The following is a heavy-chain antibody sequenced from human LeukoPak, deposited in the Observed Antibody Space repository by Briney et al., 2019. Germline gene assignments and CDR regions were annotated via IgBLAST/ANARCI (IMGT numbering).Heavy chain of an antibody. CDR2: ISESGGST. CDR3: AKGSF. J-gene: IGHJ4*02. V-gene: IGHV3-23*01. Sequence: GGSLRLSCVVSGFTFSTSAMSWVRQAPGKGLEWVSGISESGGSTYYADSVRGRFTSSRDNSKNTLYLQMNNLRAEDTAAYYCAKGSFWGQGTLVTVSS. D-gene: IGHD3-10*01. CDR1: GFTFSTSA.